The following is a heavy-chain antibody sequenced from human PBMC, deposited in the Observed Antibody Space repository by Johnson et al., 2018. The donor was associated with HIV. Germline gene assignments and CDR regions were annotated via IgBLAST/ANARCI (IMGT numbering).Heavy chain of an antibody. V-gene: IGHV3-30*04. CDR3: ARGPGYSSSWYVNTDAFDM. J-gene: IGHJ3*02. D-gene: IGHD6-13*01. CDR2: ISYAGTNK. CDR1: GFTFSRYA. Sequence: QVQLVESGGGVVQPGRSLRLSCAASGFTFSRYAMHWVRQAPGKGLEWVALISYAGTNKYYADSVKGLFTLPRDNSKNSLYLQMNSLRAEDTALYYCARGPGYSSSWYVNTDAFDMWGQGTMVTVSS.